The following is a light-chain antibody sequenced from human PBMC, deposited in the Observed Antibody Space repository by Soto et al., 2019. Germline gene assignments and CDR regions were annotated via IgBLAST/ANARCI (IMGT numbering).Light chain of an antibody. Sequence: ETVLRQTPGTLSLYPGEKATLSPRASQSVSSNNLAWHQQKPGQAPRLLIYGTSTRATGIPDRFSGSGSGTDFTLIISRLEPDYFAVYYCQQYGSSRTFGQGTKVDIK. CDR3: QQYGSSRT. V-gene: IGKV3-20*01. CDR2: GTS. J-gene: IGKJ1*01. CDR1: QSVSSNN.